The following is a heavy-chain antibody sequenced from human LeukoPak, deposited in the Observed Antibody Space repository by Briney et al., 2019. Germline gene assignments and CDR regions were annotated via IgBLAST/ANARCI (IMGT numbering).Heavy chain of an antibody. CDR2: ISYDGSNK. V-gene: IGHV3-30*18. CDR1: GFTFSSYG. D-gene: IGHD3-3*01. Sequence: GRSLRLSCAASGFTFSSYGMHWVRQAPGKGLEWVAVISYDGSNKYYADSVKGRFTISRDNSKNTLCLQMNSLRAEDTAVYYCAKDWRITIRGPFDYWGQGTLVTVSS. J-gene: IGHJ4*02. CDR3: AKDWRITIRGPFDY.